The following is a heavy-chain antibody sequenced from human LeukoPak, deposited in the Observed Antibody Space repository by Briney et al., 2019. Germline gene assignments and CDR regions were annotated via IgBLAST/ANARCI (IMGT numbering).Heavy chain of an antibody. CDR3: TAGTGRSDFDY. J-gene: IGHJ4*02. CDR2: IKRKGDDGTI. Sequence: GGSLRLSCAASGFTLSGYWMSWVRQAPGKGLEWVGRIKRKGDDGTIDYAAPVKGRLTISRDDSKNTLYLQMNSLKSEDTAVYYCTAGTGRSDFDYWGQGTLVTVSS. D-gene: IGHD3/OR15-3a*01. CDR1: GFTLSGYW. V-gene: IGHV3-15*01.